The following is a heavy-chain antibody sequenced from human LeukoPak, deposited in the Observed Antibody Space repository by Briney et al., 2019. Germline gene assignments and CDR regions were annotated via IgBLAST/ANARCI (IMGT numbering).Heavy chain of an antibody. V-gene: IGHV3-74*01. CDR1: GFTLSSYW. CDR2: VNTDGSST. J-gene: IGHJ4*02. CDR3: ARDGPGPTPLHY. Sequence: GGSLRLSCAASGFTLSSYWMHWVRQAPGKGLMWVSQVNTDGSSTYYADSVKGRFTISRDNAKNTLYLQLNSLRAEDTAVYYCARDGPGPTPLHYWGQGTLVTVSA.